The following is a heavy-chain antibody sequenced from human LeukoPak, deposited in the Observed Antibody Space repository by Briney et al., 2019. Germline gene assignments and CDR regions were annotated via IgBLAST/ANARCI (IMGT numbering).Heavy chain of an antibody. Sequence: QTLSLTCAISGDSVSSNSAAWNWIRQSPSIGLEWLGRTYYRSKWYNDYAVSVKSRITINPDTSKNQFSLQLNSVTPEDTAVYYCARGRYSSGWYYFDYWGQGTLVTVSS. J-gene: IGHJ4*02. CDR3: ARGRYSSGWYYFDY. V-gene: IGHV6-1*01. D-gene: IGHD6-19*01. CDR1: GDSVSSNSAA. CDR2: TYYRSKWYN.